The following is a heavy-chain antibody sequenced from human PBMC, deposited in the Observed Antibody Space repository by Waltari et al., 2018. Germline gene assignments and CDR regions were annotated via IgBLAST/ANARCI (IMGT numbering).Heavy chain of an antibody. Sequence: QVQLVESGGGVVQPGGSLRLSCAASGFTFSSYGMHWVRQAPGKGLEWVAFIRYDGSNKYYADSVKGRFTISRDNSKNTLYLQMNSLRAEDTAVYYCAKDQKRYGDYAPDAFDIWGQGTMVTVSS. V-gene: IGHV3-30*02. D-gene: IGHD4-17*01. CDR1: GFTFSSYG. CDR3: AKDQKRYGDYAPDAFDI. CDR2: IRYDGSNK. J-gene: IGHJ3*02.